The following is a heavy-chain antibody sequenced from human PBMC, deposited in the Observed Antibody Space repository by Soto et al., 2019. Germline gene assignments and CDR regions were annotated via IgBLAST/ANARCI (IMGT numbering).Heavy chain of an antibody. CDR2: IYHSGST. CDR1: GGSISSSNW. D-gene: IGHD3-3*01. J-gene: IGHJ4*02. CDR3: ARTGYDFWSGYPNFDY. V-gene: IGHV4-4*02. Sequence: SETLSLTCAVSGGSISSSNWWSWVRQPPGKGLEWIGEIYHSGSTNYNPSLKSRVTISVDKSKNQFSLKLSSVTAADTAVYYCARTGYDFWSGYPNFDYWGQGTLVTVSS.